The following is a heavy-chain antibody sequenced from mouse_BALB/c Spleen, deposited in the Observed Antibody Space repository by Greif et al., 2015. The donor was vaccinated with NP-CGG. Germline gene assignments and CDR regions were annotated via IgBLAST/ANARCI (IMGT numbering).Heavy chain of an antibody. V-gene: IGHV2-2*02. CDR2: IWSGGNT. J-gene: IGHJ4*01. CDR3: ARSVDVMDY. CDR1: GFSLTSYG. Sequence: VQLQQSGPGLVQPSQSLSITCTVSGFSLTSYGVHWIRQSPGKGLEWLGLIWSGGNTDYNAAFISRLSISKDNSKRQVLFKMNSLQANDTAIYNCARSVDVMDYWGQGTSSTVSS.